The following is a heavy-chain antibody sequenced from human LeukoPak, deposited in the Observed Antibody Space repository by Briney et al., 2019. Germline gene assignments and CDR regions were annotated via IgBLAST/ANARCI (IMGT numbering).Heavy chain of an antibody. V-gene: IGHV4-39*01. Sequence: SETLSLTCTVSGGSIRSSNYYWGWIRQPPWKGLEWIGSMYYSGSTYYNPSLRSRVTVSVDTSKNQFSLNLSSVTAADTAVYYCARHFRYSSSWYYFDYWGQGTLVTVSS. CDR3: ARHFRYSSSWYYFDY. J-gene: IGHJ4*02. CDR1: GGSIRSSNYY. CDR2: MYYSGST. D-gene: IGHD6-13*01.